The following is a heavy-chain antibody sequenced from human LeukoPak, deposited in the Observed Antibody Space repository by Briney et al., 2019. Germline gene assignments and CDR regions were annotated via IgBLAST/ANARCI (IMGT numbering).Heavy chain of an antibody. CDR3: AGANYYDSSGYYYGFDY. CDR1: GGSISSYY. V-gene: IGHV4-59*01. J-gene: IGHJ4*02. CDR2: IYYSGST. D-gene: IGHD3-22*01. Sequence: SETLSLTCTVSGGSISSYYWSWIRQPPGKGLEWIGYIYYSGSTNYNPSLKSRVTISVDTSKNQFSLKLSSVTAADTAVYYCAGANYYDSSGYYYGFDYWGQGTLVTVSS.